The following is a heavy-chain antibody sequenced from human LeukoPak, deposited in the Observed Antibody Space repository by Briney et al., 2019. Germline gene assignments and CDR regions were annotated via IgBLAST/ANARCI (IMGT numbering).Heavy chain of an antibody. CDR2: INPSGGTT. CDR3: ARGIRYFDWLLPYQYYYMDV. Sequence: GASVKVSCKASGYTFTSYYIHWVRQAPGQGLEWMGRINPSGGTTNYAQKFQGRVTMTRDTSTSTVYMELSSLRSEDTAVYYCARGIRYFDWLLPYQYYYMDVWGKGTTVTVSS. V-gene: IGHV1-46*01. D-gene: IGHD3-9*01. J-gene: IGHJ6*03. CDR1: GYTFTSYY.